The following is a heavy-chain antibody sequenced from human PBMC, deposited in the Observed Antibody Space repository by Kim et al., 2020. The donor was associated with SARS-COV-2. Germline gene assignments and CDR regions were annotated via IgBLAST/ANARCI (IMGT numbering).Heavy chain of an antibody. CDR2: ISGSGGST. Sequence: GGSLRLSCAASGFTFSSYAMSWVRQAPGKGLEWVSDISGSGGSTYYADSVKGRFTISRDNSKNTLYLQMNSLRAEDTAVYYCAKNNRAYDFWSGGVRGLDVWGQGTTVTVSS. J-gene: IGHJ6*02. V-gene: IGHV3-23*01. CDR3: AKNNRAYDFWSGGVRGLDV. CDR1: GFTFSSYA. D-gene: IGHD3-3*01.